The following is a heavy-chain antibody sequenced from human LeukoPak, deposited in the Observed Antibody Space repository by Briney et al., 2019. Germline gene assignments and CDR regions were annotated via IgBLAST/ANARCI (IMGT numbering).Heavy chain of an antibody. J-gene: IGHJ6*03. CDR1: GGSISSYY. D-gene: IGHD3-10*01. V-gene: IGHV4-59*01. Sequence: PSETLSLTCTVSGGSISSYYWTWIRQPPGKGLEWIGYIYYSGSTNYNPSLKSRVTISVDTSKNQFSLKLTSVSADDTAVYYCARGLRGGTYYYYYYMDVWGKGTTVTVSS. CDR2: IYYSGST. CDR3: ARGLRGGTYYYYYYMDV.